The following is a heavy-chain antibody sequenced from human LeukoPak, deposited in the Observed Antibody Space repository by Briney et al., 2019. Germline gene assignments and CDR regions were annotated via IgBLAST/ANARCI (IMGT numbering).Heavy chain of an antibody. CDR1: GGSISSYY. V-gene: IGHV4-59*12. J-gene: IGHJ4*02. Sequence: SETLSLTCTVSGGSISSYYWSWIRQPPGKGLEWIGYIYYSGSTYYNPSLKSRVTISVDTSKNQFSLKLSSVTAADTAVYYCARETRYWGQGTLVTVSS. CDR2: IYYSGST. CDR3: ARETRY.